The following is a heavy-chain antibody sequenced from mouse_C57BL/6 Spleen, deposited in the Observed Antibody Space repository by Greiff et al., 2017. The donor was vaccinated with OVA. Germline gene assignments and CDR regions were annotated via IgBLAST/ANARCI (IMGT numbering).Heavy chain of an antibody. Sequence: VQLQQSGPGLVQPSPSLSITCPVSGFSLPSYGVHWVRQSPGPGLEWLGVLWRGGSTGYNAAFISRLSISKEKSKSQGFFKMNRLQADDTAIYYCARCGYDDYAMDYWGQGTSVTVSS. V-gene: IGHV2-2*01. J-gene: IGHJ4*01. CDR3: ARCGYDDYAMDY. D-gene: IGHD2-2*01. CDR2: LWRGGST. CDR1: GFSLPSYG.